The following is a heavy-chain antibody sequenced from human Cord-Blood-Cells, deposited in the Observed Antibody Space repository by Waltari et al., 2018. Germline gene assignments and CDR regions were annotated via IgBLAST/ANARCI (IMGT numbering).Heavy chain of an antibody. Sequence: QVQLQESGPGLVTPPETLSPTSAVSGGPLRCYPRRRPRHRPGHGLEWIGRIYTSGSTNYNPSLKSRVTMSVDTSKNQFSLKLSSVTAADTAVYYCARDFMIGWFGELRGYNWFDPWGQGTLVTVSS. V-gene: IGHV4-4*07. J-gene: IGHJ5*02. D-gene: IGHD3-10*01. CDR3: ARDFMIGWFGELRGYNWFDP. CDR2: IYTSGST. CDR1: GGPLRCYP.